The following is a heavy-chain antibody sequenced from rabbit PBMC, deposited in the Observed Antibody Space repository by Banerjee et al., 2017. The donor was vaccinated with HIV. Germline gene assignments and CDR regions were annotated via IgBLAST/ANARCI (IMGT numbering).Heavy chain of an antibody. CDR1: GFSFSSDYD. V-gene: IGHV1S40*01. D-gene: IGHD6-1*01. Sequence: QSLEESGGDLVKPGASLTLTCKASGFSFSSDYDMCWVRQAPGKGLEWIACIDAGGSDNTYFATWAKGRLTISKTSSTTVTLQMTSLTAADTATYFCASSIGYGYASFGLWGQGTLVTVS. CDR2: IDAGGSDNT. CDR3: ASSIGYGYASFGL. J-gene: IGHJ6*01.